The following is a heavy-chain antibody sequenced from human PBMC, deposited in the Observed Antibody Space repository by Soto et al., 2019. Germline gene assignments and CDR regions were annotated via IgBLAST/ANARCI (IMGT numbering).Heavy chain of an antibody. CDR3: ARETIYYYGSGSYYPYYFDY. D-gene: IGHD3-10*01. V-gene: IGHV1-69*01. CDR2: IIPIFGTA. Sequence: QVQLVQSGAEVKKPGSSVKGSCKASGGTFSSYAISWVRQAPGQGLEWMGGIIPIFGTANYAQKFQGRVTITADESTSTAYMELSSLRSEDTAVYYCARETIYYYGSGSYYPYYFDYWGQGTLVTVSS. J-gene: IGHJ4*02. CDR1: GGTFSSYA.